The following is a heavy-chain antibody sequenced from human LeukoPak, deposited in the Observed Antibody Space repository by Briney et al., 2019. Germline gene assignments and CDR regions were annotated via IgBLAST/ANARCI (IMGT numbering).Heavy chain of an antibody. V-gene: IGHV4-39*07. Sequence: SETLSLTCTVSGGSISSSSYYWGWIRQPPGKGLEWIGSIYFGGRIYSNPSLKSRVTISVDTSKNQFSLKLSSVTAADTAVYYCARDWRFDPWGQGTLVTVSS. D-gene: IGHD3-3*01. CDR2: IYFGGRI. CDR3: ARDWRFDP. J-gene: IGHJ5*02. CDR1: GGSISSSSYY.